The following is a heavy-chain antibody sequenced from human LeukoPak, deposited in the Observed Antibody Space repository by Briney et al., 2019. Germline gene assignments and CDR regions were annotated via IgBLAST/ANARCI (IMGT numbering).Heavy chain of an antibody. CDR2: IYYSGGT. J-gene: IGHJ3*02. V-gene: IGHV4-59*01. Sequence: PSETLSLTCTVSGGSIIDYYWSWIRQPPGKGLEWIGSIYYSGGTNYNPSLKSRVTISVDTSKNQFSLKLRSVTAADTAVYYCARAHDYDVMLDAFDIWGQGTMVTVSS. D-gene: IGHD4-17*01. CDR1: GGSIIDYY. CDR3: ARAHDYDVMLDAFDI.